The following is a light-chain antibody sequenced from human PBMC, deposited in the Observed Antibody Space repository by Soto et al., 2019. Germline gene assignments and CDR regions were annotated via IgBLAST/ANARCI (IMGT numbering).Light chain of an antibody. CDR1: SSDVGGYNY. J-gene: IGLJ1*01. CDR2: HVS. V-gene: IGLV2-14*03. CDR3: SSYTSSNTDV. Sequence: QSALTQPASVSGSPGQSITISCTGTSSDVGGYNYVSWYQQHPGKAPMLMIYHVSNRPSGVSNRFSGSKSANTASLTISGLQAEDEADYYCSSYTSSNTDVFGTGTKLTVL.